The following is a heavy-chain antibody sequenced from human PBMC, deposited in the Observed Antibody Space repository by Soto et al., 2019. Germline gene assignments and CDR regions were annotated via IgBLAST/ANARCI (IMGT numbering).Heavy chain of an antibody. CDR1: GFSFSDYG. D-gene: IGHD3-3*01. V-gene: IGHV3-30*18. CDR3: AKTRTIFGVVSRHYFDY. J-gene: IGHJ4*02. Sequence: PVGSLRLSCAASGFSFSDYGMHWVRQPPGKGLEWVAYTSYDGSKTYYADSVMGRFTISRDNSKNTLFLQMNSLRPEDTAMYYCAKTRTIFGVVSRHYFDYWGQGTLVTVSS. CDR2: TSYDGSKT.